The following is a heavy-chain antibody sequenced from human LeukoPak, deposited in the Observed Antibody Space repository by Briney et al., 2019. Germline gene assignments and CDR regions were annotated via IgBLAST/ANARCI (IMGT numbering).Heavy chain of an antibody. CDR1: GFTFSSYS. V-gene: IGHV3-30*18. J-gene: IGHJ6*02. Sequence: GGSLRLSCAASGFTFSSYSMNWVRQAPGKGLEWVAVISDDGSNKDYADFVKGRFTISRDNSKNTLYLQMNSLTAEDTAVYYCANMEVWGQGTAVTVSS. CDR2: ISDDGSNK. CDR3: ANMEV.